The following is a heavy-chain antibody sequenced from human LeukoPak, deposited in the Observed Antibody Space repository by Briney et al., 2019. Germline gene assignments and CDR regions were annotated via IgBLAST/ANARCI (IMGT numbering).Heavy chain of an antibody. CDR3: ARDIRYYDSSGYQDFDY. CDR1: GYSISSGYY. J-gene: IGHJ4*02. Sequence: SETLSLTCTVSGYSISSGYYWGWIRQPPGRGLEWIGSIYHSGSTYYNPSLKSRVTISVDTSKNQFSLKLSSVTAADTAVYYCARDIRYYDSSGYQDFDYWGQGTLVTVSS. CDR2: IYHSGST. V-gene: IGHV4-38-2*02. D-gene: IGHD3-22*01.